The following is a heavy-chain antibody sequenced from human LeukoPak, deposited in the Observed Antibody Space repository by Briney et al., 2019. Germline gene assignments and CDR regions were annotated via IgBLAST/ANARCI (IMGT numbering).Heavy chain of an antibody. D-gene: IGHD6-13*01. CDR3: TREVAGTGGFDY. Sequence: SQTLSLTCAISGDSVSSNNAAWNWIRQSPSRGLEWLERTYHRSTWYDDYVVSVRSRLTITPDISKNQVSPQLNSVTPEDTAVYYCTREVAGTGGFDYWGQGITVTVSS. CDR2: TYHRSTWYD. J-gene: IGHJ4*02. V-gene: IGHV6-1*01. CDR1: GDSVSSNNAA.